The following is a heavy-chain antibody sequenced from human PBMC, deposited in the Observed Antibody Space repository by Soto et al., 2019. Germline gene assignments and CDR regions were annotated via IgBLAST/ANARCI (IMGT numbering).Heavy chain of an antibody. CDR1: GITFSSYA. V-gene: IGHV3-23*01. Sequence: EVQLLESGGGLVQPGGSLRLSCTASGITFSSYAMSWVRQAPGKGLEWVSTISGAGGSTYYADSVKGRFTISRDNSKNTLYLQMNSLRVEDTAVYYCATNRGAFDYWGQGTLVSVSS. CDR2: ISGAGGST. J-gene: IGHJ4*02. CDR3: ATNRGAFDY.